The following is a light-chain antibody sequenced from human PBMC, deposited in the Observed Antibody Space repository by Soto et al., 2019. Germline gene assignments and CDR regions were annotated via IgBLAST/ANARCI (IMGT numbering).Light chain of an antibody. J-gene: IGLJ2*01. CDR2: GVS. V-gene: IGLV2-14*01. Sequence: QSVLTQPASVSGSPGQSITISCTGTSSDIGGYHYVSWYQQYPGKAPKLMIFGVSDRPSGVSNRFSGSKSGTTASLTISGLQAEDEADYYCSSYKTSSTVVVFGGGTKVTVL. CDR3: SSYKTSSTVVV. CDR1: SSDIGGYHY.